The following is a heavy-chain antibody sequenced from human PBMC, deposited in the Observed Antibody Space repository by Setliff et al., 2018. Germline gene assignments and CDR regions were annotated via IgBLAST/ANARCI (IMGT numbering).Heavy chain of an antibody. CDR3: ARMSGFQYMDV. D-gene: IGHD3-3*01. CDR1: GGSISSYY. V-gene: IGHV4-59*08. J-gene: IGHJ6*03. CDR2: IYYSGST. Sequence: SETLSLTCTVSGGSISSYYWSWIRQPPGKGLEWIGYIYYSGSTNYNPSLKSRVTISVDTSKNQFSLKLTSVTAADTAVYYCARMSGFQYMDVWGKGTTVTVSS.